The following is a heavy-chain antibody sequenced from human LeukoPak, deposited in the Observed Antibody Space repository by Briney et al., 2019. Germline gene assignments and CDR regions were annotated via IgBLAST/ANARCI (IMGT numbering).Heavy chain of an antibody. CDR2: IYYSGST. CDR3: ARHRQWLVPYSYFDY. Sequence: SETLSLTCTVSGGSISSSSYYWGWIRQPPGKGLEWIGSIYYSGSTYYNPSLKSRVTISVDTSKNQFSLKLSSVTAADTAVYYCARHRQWLVPYSYFDYWGQGTLVTVSS. D-gene: IGHD6-19*01. CDR1: GGSISSSSYY. J-gene: IGHJ4*02. V-gene: IGHV4-39*01.